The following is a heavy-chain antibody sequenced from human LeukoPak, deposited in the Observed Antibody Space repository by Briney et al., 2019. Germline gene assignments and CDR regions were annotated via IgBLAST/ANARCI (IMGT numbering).Heavy chain of an antibody. V-gene: IGHV3-21*04. CDR1: GFTFSSYS. CDR3: AKDYNAFDF. Sequence: GGSLRLSCAASGFTFSSYSMNWVRQAPGKGLEWVSSISSSSSYIYYADSVKGRFTISRDNAKNILYLQMHSLTVEDTAMYYCAKDYNAFDFWGQGTLVTVSS. D-gene: IGHD1-1*01. J-gene: IGHJ4*02. CDR2: ISSSSSYI.